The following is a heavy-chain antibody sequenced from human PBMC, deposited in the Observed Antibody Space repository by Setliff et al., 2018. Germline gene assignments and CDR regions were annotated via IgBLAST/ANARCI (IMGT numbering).Heavy chain of an antibody. CDR2: IRGSGGST. CDR3: AKDPNGDYVGAFDS. J-gene: IGHJ5*01. CDR1: GLTFSSYA. V-gene: IGHV3-23*01. D-gene: IGHD4-17*01. Sequence: PGGPLRLSCVASGLTFSSYAMTWVRQAPGKGLEWLSAIRGSGGSTLYADSVKGRFTISRDNSQNTLYLQMNSLRVEDTAVYYCAKDPNGDYVGAFDSWGHGTLVTVSS.